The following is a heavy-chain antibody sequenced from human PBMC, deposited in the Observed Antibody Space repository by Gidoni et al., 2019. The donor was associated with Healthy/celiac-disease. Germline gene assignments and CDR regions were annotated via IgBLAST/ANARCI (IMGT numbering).Heavy chain of an antibody. D-gene: IGHD6-19*01. CDR1: GGSISSSSYY. CDR3: ASVAAPYYFDY. CDR2: IYYSGST. Sequence: LQLQESGPGLVKPSETLSLTCTVSGGSISSSSYYWGWIRQPPGKGLEWIGSIYYSGSTYYNPSLKSRVTISVDTSKNQFSLKLSSVTAADTAVYYCASVAAPYYFDYWGQGTLVTVSS. J-gene: IGHJ4*02. V-gene: IGHV4-39*07.